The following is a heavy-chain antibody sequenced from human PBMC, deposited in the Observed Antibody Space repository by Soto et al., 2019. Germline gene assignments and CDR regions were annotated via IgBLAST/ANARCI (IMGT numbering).Heavy chain of an antibody. CDR1: GGSISHFY. V-gene: IGHV4-59*08. CDR2: IYDSGST. Sequence: SETLSLTCTVSGGSISHFYWSWIRQSPGKGLEWLGYIYDSGSTSYNPSLKSRVTMSMDTSKTQFSLNLSSVTAADTAVYYFSIHRPAYCGGDCFGDAFDIWGQGTMVTVSS. CDR3: SIHRPAYCGGDCFGDAFDI. D-gene: IGHD2-21*02. J-gene: IGHJ3*02.